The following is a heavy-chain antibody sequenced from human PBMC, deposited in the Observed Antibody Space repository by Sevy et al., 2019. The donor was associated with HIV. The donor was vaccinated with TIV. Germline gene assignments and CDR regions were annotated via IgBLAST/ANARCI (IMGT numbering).Heavy chain of an antibody. Sequence: GESLKISCAASGFTFSTYDMHWVRQVAGEGLEWVSGIGTLLDTYYAASVKGRFIISRDNAKNSLFLQMNSLRAGDTAIYYCARACTAAGYKSGPMDAFDVWGQGTVVTVSS. V-gene: IGHV3-13*01. CDR1: GFTFSTYD. CDR2: IGTLLDT. CDR3: ARACTAAGYKSGPMDAFDV. J-gene: IGHJ3*01. D-gene: IGHD6-13*01.